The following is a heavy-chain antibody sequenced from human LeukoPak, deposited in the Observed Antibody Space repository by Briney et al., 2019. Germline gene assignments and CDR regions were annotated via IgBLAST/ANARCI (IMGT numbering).Heavy chain of an antibody. CDR1: GGSISGYY. V-gene: IGHV4-34*01. Sequence: SETLSLTCAVYGGSISGYYWSWIRQPPGKGLEWIGEINHSGSTNYNPSLKSRVTISVDTSKNQFSLKLSSVTAADTAVYYCARGPRYYFDYWGQGTLVTVSS. CDR3: ARGPRYYFDY. J-gene: IGHJ4*02. CDR2: INHSGST.